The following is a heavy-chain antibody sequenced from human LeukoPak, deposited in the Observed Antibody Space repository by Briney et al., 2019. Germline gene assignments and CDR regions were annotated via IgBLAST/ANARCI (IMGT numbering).Heavy chain of an antibody. CDR2: ISAYNGNT. D-gene: IGHD6-6*01. CDR3: ARDLIAARPGWFDP. J-gene: IGHJ5*02. CDR1: GYTFTSYG. Sequence: GASVKVSCKASGYTFTSYGISGVRQAPGQGVEWMGWISAYNGNTNYAQNLQGRVTLTTDTSASTAYMELRSLRSDDTAVYYCARDLIAARPGWFDPWGQGTPVIVSS. V-gene: IGHV1-18*01.